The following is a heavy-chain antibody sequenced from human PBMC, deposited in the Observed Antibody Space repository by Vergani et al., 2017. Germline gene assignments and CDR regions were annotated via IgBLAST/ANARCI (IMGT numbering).Heavy chain of an antibody. Sequence: EVQLVESGGGLVQPGGSLRLSCAASGFTFSSYDMHWVRQATGQGLEWVSAIGTAGDTYYPGSVKGRFTISRENAKNSLYLQMNSLRAGDTAVYYCARDKGRYYMDVWGKGTTVTVSS. CDR3: ARDKGRYYMDV. J-gene: IGHJ6*03. CDR2: IGTAGDT. CDR1: GFTFSSYD. V-gene: IGHV3-13*01.